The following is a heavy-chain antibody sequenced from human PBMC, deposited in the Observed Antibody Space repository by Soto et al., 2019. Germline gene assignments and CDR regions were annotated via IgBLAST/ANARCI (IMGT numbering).Heavy chain of an antibody. V-gene: IGHV1-8*01. CDR1: GYTFTSYD. D-gene: IGHD6-19*01. Sequence: ASVKVSCKASGYTFTSYDINWVRQATGQGLEWMGWMNPNSGNTGYAQKFQGRVTMTRNTSISTAYMELSSLRSEDTAVYYCARERSSGWYVDYWGQGTQVTVSS. CDR2: MNPNSGNT. CDR3: ARERSSGWYVDY. J-gene: IGHJ4*02.